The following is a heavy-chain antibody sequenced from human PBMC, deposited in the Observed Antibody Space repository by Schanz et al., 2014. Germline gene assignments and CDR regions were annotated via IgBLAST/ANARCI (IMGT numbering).Heavy chain of an antibody. D-gene: IGHD2-2*01. J-gene: IGHJ4*02. CDR2: ISYSGST. CDR1: GASISSGGYY. CDR3: SRGECSSTSCHEVAPPDD. Sequence: QVQLQESGPGLVKPSQTLSLTCTVSGASISSGGYYWDWIRLLPGKGLEWIGYISYSGSTSFNPSIKRRLTMSVDTSKNQFSLRLSSVTAADTTIYYCSRGECSSTSCHEVAPPDDWGQGTLVTVSS. V-gene: IGHV4-31*03.